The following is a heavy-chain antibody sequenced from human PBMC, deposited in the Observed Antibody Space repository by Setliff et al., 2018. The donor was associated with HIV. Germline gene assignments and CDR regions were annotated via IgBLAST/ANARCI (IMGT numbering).Heavy chain of an antibody. CDR2: IHTNTGDP. CDR3: ARDGYYYDSSGHLAYYFDY. D-gene: IGHD3-22*01. Sequence: GASVKVSCKASGYTFTSYAVNWVRQAPGQGLEWVGWIHTNTGDPTYAQGFTGRFVLSLDTSVSTAYLQISSLKAEDIAVYYCARDGYYYDSSGHLAYYFDYWGQGTLVTVSS. CDR1: GYTFTSYA. J-gene: IGHJ4*02. V-gene: IGHV7-4-1*02.